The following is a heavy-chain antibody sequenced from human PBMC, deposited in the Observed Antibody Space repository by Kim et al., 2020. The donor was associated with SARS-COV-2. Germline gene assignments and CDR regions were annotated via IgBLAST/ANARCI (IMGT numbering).Heavy chain of an antibody. CDR3: ARGDLHIAVAGPWVTFDI. D-gene: IGHD6-19*01. J-gene: IGHJ3*02. V-gene: IGHV1-2*04. CDR2: INPNSGGT. CDR1: GYTFTGYY. Sequence: ASVKVSCKASGYTFTGYYMHWVRQAPGQGLEWMGWINPNSGGTNYAQKFQGWVTMTRDTSISTAYMELSRLRSDDTAVYYCARGDLHIAVAGPWVTFDIWGQGTMVTVSS.